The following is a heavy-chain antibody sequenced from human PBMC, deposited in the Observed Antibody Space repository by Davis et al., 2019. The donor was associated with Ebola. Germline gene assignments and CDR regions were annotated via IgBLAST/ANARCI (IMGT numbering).Heavy chain of an antibody. CDR1: GFTFSSYG. CDR3: ARDNDGSGSD. J-gene: IGHJ4*02. Sequence: GESLKISCAASGFTFSSYGMHWVRQAPGKGLEWVAVISYDGSNKYYADSVKGRFTISRDNSKNTLYLQMNSLRAEDTAVYYCARDNDGSGSDWGQGTLVTVSS. V-gene: IGHV3-30*03. CDR2: ISYDGSNK. D-gene: IGHD3-10*01.